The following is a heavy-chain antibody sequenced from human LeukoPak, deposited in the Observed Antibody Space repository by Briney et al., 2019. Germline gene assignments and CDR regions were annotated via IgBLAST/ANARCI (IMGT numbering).Heavy chain of an antibody. V-gene: IGHV3-7*03. CDR2: IKKDGSEK. CDR1: GFTFSSYW. Sequence: GGSLRLSCAASGFTFSSYWMSWVRQAPGKGLEWVANIKKDGSEKYYVDSVKGRFTISRDNSKNTLYLQMNSLRVEDTAVYYCALAAAASSFDYWGQGTLLTVSS. D-gene: IGHD2-15*01. CDR3: ALAAAASSFDY. J-gene: IGHJ4*02.